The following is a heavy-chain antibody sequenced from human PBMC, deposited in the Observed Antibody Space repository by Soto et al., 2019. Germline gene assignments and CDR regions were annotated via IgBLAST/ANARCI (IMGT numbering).Heavy chain of an antibody. V-gene: IGHV5-51*01. CDR1: GYIFTKHW. CDR2: IDPVDSDD. CDR3: ARRALDPSGHCYPYNWFDS. J-gene: IGHJ5*01. D-gene: IGHD3-22*01. Sequence: RKISCQGSGYIFTKHWIAWVRQKPGKGLEWIGIIDPVDSDDRYSPSFEGQVTISVDKSNNTAFLRWNKLKTSDTATYFCARRALDPSGHCYPYNWFDSWRQGTQVTVSS.